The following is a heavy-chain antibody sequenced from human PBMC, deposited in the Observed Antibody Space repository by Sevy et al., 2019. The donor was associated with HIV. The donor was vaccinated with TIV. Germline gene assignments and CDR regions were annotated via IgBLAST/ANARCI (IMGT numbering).Heavy chain of an antibody. Sequence: GGSLRLSCAASGFTVSSNYMSWVRQAPGKGLEWVSVIYSGGSTYYADSVKGRFTISRDNSKNTLYLQMNSLRAEDTAVYYCAREGGAALWSGQKYYYYYGMDVWGQGTMVTVSS. D-gene: IGHD3-3*01. J-gene: IGHJ6*02. CDR2: IYSGGST. V-gene: IGHV3-53*01. CDR1: GFTVSSNY. CDR3: AREGGAALWSGQKYYYYYGMDV.